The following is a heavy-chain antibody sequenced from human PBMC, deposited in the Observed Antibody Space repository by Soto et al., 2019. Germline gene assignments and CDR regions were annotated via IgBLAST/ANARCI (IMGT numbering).Heavy chain of an antibody. CDR1: GFTFSSSW. CDR2: IKQDGSEK. CDR3: ARDGDGYNDY. V-gene: IGHV3-7*01. Sequence: GGSLRLSCAASGFTFSSSWMSWVRQAPGKGLEWVANIKQDGSEKYYVDSVKGRFTISRDNAKNSLYLQMNSLRAEDTAVYYCARDGDGYNDYWGQGTLVTVSS. D-gene: IGHD5-12*01. J-gene: IGHJ4*02.